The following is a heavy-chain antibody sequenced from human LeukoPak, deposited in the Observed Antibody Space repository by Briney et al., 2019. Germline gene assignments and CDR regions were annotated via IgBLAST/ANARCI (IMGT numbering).Heavy chain of an antibody. CDR3: ARLLPTKITMVRGWFDP. CDR1: GYTFTSYY. Sequence: ASVKVSCKASGYTFTSYYMHWARQAPGQGLEWMGIINPSGGSTSYAQKFQGRVTMTRDTSTSTVYMELSSLRSEDTAVYYCARLLPTKITMVRGWFDPWGQGTLVTVSS. J-gene: IGHJ5*02. V-gene: IGHV1-46*01. CDR2: INPSGGST. D-gene: IGHD3-10*01.